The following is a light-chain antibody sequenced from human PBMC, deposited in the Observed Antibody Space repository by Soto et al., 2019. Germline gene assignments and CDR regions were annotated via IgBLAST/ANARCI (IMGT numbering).Light chain of an antibody. V-gene: IGLV2-14*03. CDR1: SSDVGGYNY. CDR3: SSYTTSNTRQIV. J-gene: IGLJ1*01. CDR2: DVT. Sequence: QSALTQPASVSGSPGQSITISCTGTSSDVGGYNYVSWYQHHPGKAPKLIIYDVTNRPSGVSNPFSGSKSDNTASLTISGLPPEDEADYSCSSYTTSNTRQIVFGTGTKVTVL.